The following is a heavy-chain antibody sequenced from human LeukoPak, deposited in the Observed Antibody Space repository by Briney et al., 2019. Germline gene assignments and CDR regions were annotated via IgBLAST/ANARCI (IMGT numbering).Heavy chain of an antibody. D-gene: IGHD2-2*01. J-gene: IGHJ3*02. Sequence: SETLSLTCTVSGGSISSYYWTYIRQPAGEGREWIGRIHTSGSTNYNPPLKSRVTISVDTSKNQFSLKLSSVTAADTAVYYCARGSYCSSTSCYARAFDIWGQGTMVTVSS. CDR3: ARGSYCSSTSCYARAFDI. CDR1: GGSISSYY. CDR2: IHTSGST. V-gene: IGHV4-4*07.